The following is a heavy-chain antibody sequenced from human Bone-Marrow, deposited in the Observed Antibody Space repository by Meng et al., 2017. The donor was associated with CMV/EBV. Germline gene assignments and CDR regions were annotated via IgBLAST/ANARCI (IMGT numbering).Heavy chain of an antibody. CDR2: ISYDGSNE. CDR1: EFTLSSYS. J-gene: IGHJ6*02. Sequence: GESLKISCVVSEFTLSSYSTHWVRQAPGKGLEWMGLISYDGSNEYYADSVKGRFTISRDNSKNTLYLQMNSLRVEDAGVYYCARDLGYREAFYYYGMDVWAQGTTVTVPS. CDR3: ARDLGYREAFYYYGMDV. V-gene: IGHV3-30*04. D-gene: IGHD5-24*01.